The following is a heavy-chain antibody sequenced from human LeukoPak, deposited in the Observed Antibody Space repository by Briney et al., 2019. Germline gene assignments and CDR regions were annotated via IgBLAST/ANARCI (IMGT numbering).Heavy chain of an antibody. CDR2: ISYDGSNK. CDR1: GFTFSSYA. J-gene: IGHJ4*02. V-gene: IGHV3-30-3*01. D-gene: IGHD1-26*01. CDR3: ARASGSFRTIYFDY. Sequence: GRSLRLSCAASGFTFSSYAMHWVRQAPGKGLEWVAVISYDGSNKYYADSVKGRFTISRDNSKNTLYLQMNSLRAEDTAVYYCARASGSFRTIYFDYWGQGTLVTVSP.